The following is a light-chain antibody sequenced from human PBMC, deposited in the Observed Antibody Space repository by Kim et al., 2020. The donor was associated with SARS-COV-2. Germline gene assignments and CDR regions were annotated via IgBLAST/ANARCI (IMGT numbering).Light chain of an antibody. CDR1: SLRRFY. J-gene: IGLJ1*01. Sequence: MGQTVRITCQGDSLRRFYASWYQLKPGQAPVFVLYDDNNRPSGIPDRFSGSSSGNTASLTITGARAEDEADYYCNSRGSSGNSYVFGTGTKVTVL. CDR3: NSRGSSGNSYV. CDR2: DDN. V-gene: IGLV3-19*01.